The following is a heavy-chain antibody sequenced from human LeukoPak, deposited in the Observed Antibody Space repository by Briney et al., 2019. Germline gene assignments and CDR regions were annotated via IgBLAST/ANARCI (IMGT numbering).Heavy chain of an antibody. Sequence: PGGSLRLSCAASGFTFSSYSMHWVRQAPGKGLEWVAVISYDGSEKYYADPVKGRFTISRDNSKNTLYLQMNSLRAEDTAVYYCAKWAYSDFDYWGQGTLVTVSS. D-gene: IGHD1-26*01. CDR3: AKWAYSDFDY. J-gene: IGHJ4*02. V-gene: IGHV3-30*18. CDR1: GFTFSSYS. CDR2: ISYDGSEK.